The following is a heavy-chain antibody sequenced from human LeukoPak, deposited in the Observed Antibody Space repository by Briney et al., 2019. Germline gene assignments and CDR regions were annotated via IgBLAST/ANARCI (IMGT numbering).Heavy chain of an antibody. CDR2: IGGSGGST. D-gene: IGHD7-27*01. Sequence: PGGSLRLSCAASGFTFSSYAMSWVRQAPGEGLEWVSAIGGSGGSTYYADSVKGRFTISRDNSKNTLYLQMNSLRAEDTAVYYCAKLGSHYWYFDLWGRGTLVTVSS. CDR3: AKLGSHYWYFDL. J-gene: IGHJ2*01. V-gene: IGHV3-23*01. CDR1: GFTFSSYA.